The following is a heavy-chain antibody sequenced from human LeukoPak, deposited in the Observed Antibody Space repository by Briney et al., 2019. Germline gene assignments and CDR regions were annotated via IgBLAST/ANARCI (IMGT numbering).Heavy chain of an antibody. Sequence: SQTLSLTCTVSGGSISSGTYYWSWIRQPPGKGLEWIGYIYYSGSTNYNPSLKSRVTISVDTSKNQFSLKLTSVTAADTAVYYCASGAYSFYYMDVWGKGTTVTISS. D-gene: IGHD5-18*01. J-gene: IGHJ6*03. CDR2: IYYSGST. CDR3: ASGAYSFYYMDV. CDR1: GGSISSGTYY. V-gene: IGHV4-61*01.